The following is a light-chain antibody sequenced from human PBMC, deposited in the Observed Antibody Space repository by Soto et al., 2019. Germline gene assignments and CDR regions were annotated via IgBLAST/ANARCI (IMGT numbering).Light chain of an antibody. CDR3: HQTFSPPST. J-gene: IGKJ2*01. Sequence: DIQMTQSLSSLSASVGDTVTITCRASQSISNSLSWYQQKPGKAPKFLIYVASTLQRGVPSRFSGSGSGTDFTLTISRLQPEDVATYYCHQTFSPPSTFGQGNKLEIK. CDR1: QSISNS. V-gene: IGKV1-39*01. CDR2: VAS.